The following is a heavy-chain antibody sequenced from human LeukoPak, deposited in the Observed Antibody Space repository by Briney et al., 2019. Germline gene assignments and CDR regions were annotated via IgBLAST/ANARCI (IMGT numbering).Heavy chain of an antibody. V-gene: IGHV3-23*01. Sequence: GGSLRLSCAASGFTFINYAMSWVRQAPGKGLEWVSAIDTAGGTHYADSVKGRFTISRDISKNALYLQMNSLRAEDTAIYYCAKRMAGSDFYFDYWGQGTLVSVSS. CDR3: AKRMAGSDFYFDY. CDR1: GFTFINYA. CDR2: IDTAGGT. D-gene: IGHD2-21*02. J-gene: IGHJ4*02.